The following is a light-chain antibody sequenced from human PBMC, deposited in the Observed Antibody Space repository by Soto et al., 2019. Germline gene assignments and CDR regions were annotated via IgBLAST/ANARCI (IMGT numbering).Light chain of an antibody. CDR1: SSDVGSYNL. V-gene: IGLV2-23*01. Sequence: QSALTQPASVSGSPGQSITISCTGTSSDVGSYNLVSWYQQHPGKAPKPMIYEGSKRPSGVSNRFSGSKSGNTASLTISGLQAEDEADYYCASWDGSLNGPVFGGGTKLTVL. CDR3: ASWDGSLNGPV. CDR2: EGS. J-gene: IGLJ3*02.